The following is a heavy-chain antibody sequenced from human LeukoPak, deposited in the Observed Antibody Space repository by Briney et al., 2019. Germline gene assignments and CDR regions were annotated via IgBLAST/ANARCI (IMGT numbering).Heavy chain of an antibody. CDR3: TRENTSGYGLGAFDI. Sequence: GGSLRLSCAASGFTFSSYEMSWVRQAPGKGLEWIAYISSSGTSKNYEDSVKGRFTISRDNAKNSLYLQMSSLRAEDTAVYHCTRENTSGYGLGAFDIWGQGTMVTVSS. J-gene: IGHJ3*02. V-gene: IGHV3-48*03. CDR1: GFTFSSYE. CDR2: ISSSGTSK. D-gene: IGHD3-22*01.